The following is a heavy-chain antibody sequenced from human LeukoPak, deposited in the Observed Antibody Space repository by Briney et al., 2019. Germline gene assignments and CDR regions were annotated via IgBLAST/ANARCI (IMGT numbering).Heavy chain of an antibody. CDR1: GFTFSNAW. D-gene: IGHD1-1*01. V-gene: IGHV3-15*01. J-gene: IGHJ4*02. CDR2: IKSKTDGGTT. Sequence: GGSLRLSCAASGFTFSNAWMSWVRQAPGKGLEWVGRIKSKTDGGTTDYAAPVKGRFTISRDDSKNTLYLHINSLKTEDTAVYYCTDIRASGTLDYWGQGTLVTVSS. CDR3: TDIRASGTLDY.